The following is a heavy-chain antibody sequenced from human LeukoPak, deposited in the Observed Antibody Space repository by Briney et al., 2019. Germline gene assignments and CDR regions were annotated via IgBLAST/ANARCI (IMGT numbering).Heavy chain of an antibody. D-gene: IGHD6-19*01. CDR2: ISGSGGST. CDR1: GFTFSNYA. CDR3: AKHYSSGWYYFDY. V-gene: IGHV3-23*01. Sequence: GGSLRLSCAASGFTFSNYAMGWLRQAPGKGLEWVSTISGSGGSTYYADSVKGRFTISRDNSKNTLYLQMNSLRAEDTAVYYCAKHYSSGWYYFDYWGQGTLVTVSS. J-gene: IGHJ4*02.